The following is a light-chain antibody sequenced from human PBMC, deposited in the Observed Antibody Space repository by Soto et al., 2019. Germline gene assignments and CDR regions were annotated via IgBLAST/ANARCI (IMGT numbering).Light chain of an antibody. CDR1: QSVSSN. V-gene: IGKV3-15*01. CDR3: QQYNNWGT. Sequence: IVMTQSPATLSVSPGERATLSCRARQSVSSNLAWYQQKPGQAPRLLIYGASTRATGIPARFSDCGSGTEFTLTISSLQSEDFAVYYCQQYNNWGTFGQGTKVDIK. J-gene: IGKJ1*01. CDR2: GAS.